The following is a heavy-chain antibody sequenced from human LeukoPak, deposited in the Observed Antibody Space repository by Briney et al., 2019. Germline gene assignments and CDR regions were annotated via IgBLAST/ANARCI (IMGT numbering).Heavy chain of an antibody. CDR2: ISAYNGNT. V-gene: IGHV1-18*04. J-gene: IGHJ3*02. Sequence: ASVKVSCKASGYTFTSYGISWVRQAPGQGLEWMGWISAYNGNTNYAQKLQGRVTMTTGTSTSTAYMELRSLRSDDTAVYYCARVPIVVVPAGGDDAFDIWGQGTMVTVSS. CDR1: GYTFTSYG. D-gene: IGHD2-2*01. CDR3: ARVPIVVVPAGGDDAFDI.